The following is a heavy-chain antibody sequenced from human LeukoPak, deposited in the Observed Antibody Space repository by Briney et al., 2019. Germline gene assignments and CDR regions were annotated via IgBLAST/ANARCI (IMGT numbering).Heavy chain of an antibody. D-gene: IGHD6-19*01. J-gene: IGHJ4*02. Sequence: GGSLRLSCAASGFTFSSYGMHWVRQAPGKGLEWVAVIWYDGSNKYYADSVKGRFTISRDNSKNTLYLQMNSLRAEDTAVYYCAKRKVAGTFDYWGQGTLVTVPS. CDR2: IWYDGSNK. CDR3: AKRKVAGTFDY. CDR1: GFTFSSYG. V-gene: IGHV3-33*06.